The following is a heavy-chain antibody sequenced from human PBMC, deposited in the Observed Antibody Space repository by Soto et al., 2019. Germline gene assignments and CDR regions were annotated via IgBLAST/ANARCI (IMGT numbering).Heavy chain of an antibody. D-gene: IGHD3-9*01. CDR2: IKSKTDGGTT. Sequence: RGSLRLSCAASGFTFSNAWMNWVRQAPGKGLEWVGRIKSKTDGGTTDYAAPVKGRFTISRDDSKNTLYLQMNSLKTEDTAVYYCTKAFRPLGSYYDILTGYPYYYYGMDVWGQGTTVTVSS. V-gene: IGHV3-15*07. CDR3: TKAFRPLGSYYDILTGYPYYYYGMDV. J-gene: IGHJ6*02. CDR1: GFTFSNAW.